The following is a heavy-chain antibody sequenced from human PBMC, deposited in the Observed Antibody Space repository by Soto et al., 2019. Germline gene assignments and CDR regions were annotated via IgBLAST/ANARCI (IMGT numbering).Heavy chain of an antibody. CDR3: ARDGRIAAADYYYYYGMDV. Sequence: GSLRLSCAASGFTFSSYSMNWVRQAPGKGLEWVSSISSSSSYIYYADSVKGRFTISRDNAKNSLYLQMNSLRAEDTAVYYCARDGRIAAADYYYYYGMDVWGQGTTVTVSS. D-gene: IGHD6-13*01. J-gene: IGHJ6*02. CDR2: ISSSSSYI. CDR1: GFTFSSYS. V-gene: IGHV3-21*01.